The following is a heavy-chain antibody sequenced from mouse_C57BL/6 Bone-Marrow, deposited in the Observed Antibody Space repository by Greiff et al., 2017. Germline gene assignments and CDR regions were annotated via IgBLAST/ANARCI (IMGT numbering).Heavy chain of an antibody. V-gene: IGHV1-72*01. Sequence: QVQLQQPGAELVKPGASVKLSCKASGYTFTSYWMHWVKQRPGRGLEWIGRIEPNSGGTKYNEKFKSKATLTVDKPSSTAYMQLSSLTSEDSAVYYCARARFAWFAYWGQGTLVTVSA. CDR2: IEPNSGGT. CDR1: GYTFTSYW. CDR3: ARARFAWFAY. J-gene: IGHJ3*01.